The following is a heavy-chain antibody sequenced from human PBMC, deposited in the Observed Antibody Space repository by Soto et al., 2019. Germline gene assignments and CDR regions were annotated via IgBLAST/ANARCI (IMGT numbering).Heavy chain of an antibody. CDR1: GFTFSSYA. CDR3: AKEGGLSGSYYISSSYYFDY. V-gene: IGHV3-30*18. J-gene: IGHJ4*02. CDR2: ISYDGSNT. Sequence: GGSLRLSCAASGFTFSSYAMSWVRQAPWKGLEWVAIISYDGSNTYYADSVKGRFTISRDNSKNTLYLQMNSLRAEDTSVYYCAKEGGLSGSYYISSSYYFDYWGQGTLVTVSS. D-gene: IGHD1-26*01.